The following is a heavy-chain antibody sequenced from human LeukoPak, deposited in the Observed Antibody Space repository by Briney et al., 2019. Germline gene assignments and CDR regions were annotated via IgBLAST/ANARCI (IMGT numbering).Heavy chain of an antibody. Sequence: GGSLRLSCAASGFTIRPYAMSWIRQAPGKGLEWVSAISGSGGSTYYADSVKGRFTISRDNSKNTLYLQMNSLRAEDTAVYYCAKGFARGSGCVYWGQGTLVTVSS. D-gene: IGHD6-19*01. V-gene: IGHV3-23*01. CDR2: ISGSGGST. CDR3: AKGFARGSGCVY. J-gene: IGHJ4*02. CDR1: GFTIRPYA.